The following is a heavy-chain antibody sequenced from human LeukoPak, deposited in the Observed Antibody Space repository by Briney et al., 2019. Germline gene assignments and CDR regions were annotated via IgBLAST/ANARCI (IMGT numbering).Heavy chain of an antibody. J-gene: IGHJ5*02. CDR1: GGSISSSSYY. Sequence: SETLSLTCTVSGGSISSSSYYWGWIRQPPGKGLEWIGTIYYSGTTHYNPSLKSRLTISIDTSKNQFSLKLRSVTAADTAVYYCARDGGLRDWFDPWGQGTLVTVSS. CDR2: IYYSGTT. D-gene: IGHD3-16*01. CDR3: ARDGGLRDWFDP. V-gene: IGHV4-39*07.